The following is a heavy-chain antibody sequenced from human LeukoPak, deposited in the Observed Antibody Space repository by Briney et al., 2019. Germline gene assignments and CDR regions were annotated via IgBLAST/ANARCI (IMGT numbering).Heavy chain of an antibody. J-gene: IGHJ4*02. CDR3: AKDYRGSGEVGETGPLDY. CDR2: IKQDGSEK. V-gene: IGHV3-7*03. D-gene: IGHD1-14*01. Sequence: GGSLRLSCAASGFTFSSYWMSWVRQAPGKGLEWVANIKQDGSEKYYVDSVKGRFTISRDNSKNTLHLQMSSLRAEDTAVYYCAKDYRGSGEVGETGPLDYWGQGTLVTVSS. CDR1: GFTFSSYW.